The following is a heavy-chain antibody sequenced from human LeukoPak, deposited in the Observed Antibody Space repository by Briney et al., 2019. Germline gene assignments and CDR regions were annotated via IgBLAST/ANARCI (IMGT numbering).Heavy chain of an antibody. J-gene: IGHJ3*02. CDR2: MNPNSGNT. Sequence: GASVKVSCKASGYTFTSYDINWVRQATGQGLEWMGWMNPNSGNTGYAQKFQGRVTMTRNTSISTAYMELSSLRSEDTAEYYCARVPKVAGIVFDIGAKGKMVPV. D-gene: IGHD1-14*01. V-gene: IGHV1-8*01. CDR3: ARVPKVAGIVFDI. CDR1: GYTFTSYD.